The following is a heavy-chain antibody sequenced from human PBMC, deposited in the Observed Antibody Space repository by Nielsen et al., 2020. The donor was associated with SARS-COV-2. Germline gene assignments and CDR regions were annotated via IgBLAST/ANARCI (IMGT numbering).Heavy chain of an antibody. V-gene: IGHV3-9*01. CDR3: AKDGHSSGWYGAPDY. Sequence: GGSLRLSCAASGFTFDDYAMHWVRQAPGKGLEWVSGISWNSGSIGYADSLKGRFTISRDNAKNSLYLQMNSLRAEDTALYYCAKDGHSSGWYGAPDYWGQGTLVTASS. J-gene: IGHJ4*02. D-gene: IGHD6-19*01. CDR1: GFTFDDYA. CDR2: ISWNSGSI.